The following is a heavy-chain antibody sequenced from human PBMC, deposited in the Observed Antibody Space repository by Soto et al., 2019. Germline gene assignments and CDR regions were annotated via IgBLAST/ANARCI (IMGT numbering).Heavy chain of an antibody. CDR1: GGSVSSGSYY. Sequence: TSETLSLTCTVSGGSVSSGSYYWSWIRQPPGKGLEWIGSFYYTGRPNDNPSLKSRVTVSADTSNQHFSLRLTSVTAADTAVYYCARRLDFGNGYFTDPMDGWGKGTTVTVSS. CDR2: FYYTGRP. V-gene: IGHV4-39*02. CDR3: ARRLDFGNGYFTDPMDG. J-gene: IGHJ6*03. D-gene: IGHD3-3*01.